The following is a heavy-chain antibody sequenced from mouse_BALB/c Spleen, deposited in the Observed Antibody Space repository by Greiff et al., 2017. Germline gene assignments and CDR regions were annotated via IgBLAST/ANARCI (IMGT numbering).Heavy chain of an antibody. CDR2: ISSGGST. CDR1: GFTFSSYA. D-gene: IGHD2-4*01. Sequence: EVQRVESGGGLVKPGGSLKLSCAASGFTFSSYAMSWVRQTPEKRLEWVASISSGGSTYYPDSVKGRFTISRDNARNILYLQMSSLRSEDTAMYYCARPMITTGAWFAYWGQGTLVTVSA. V-gene: IGHV5-6-5*01. CDR3: ARPMITTGAWFAY. J-gene: IGHJ3*01.